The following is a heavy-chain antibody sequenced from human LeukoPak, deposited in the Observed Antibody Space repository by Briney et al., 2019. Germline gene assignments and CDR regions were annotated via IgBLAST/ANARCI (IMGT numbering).Heavy chain of an antibody. V-gene: IGHV3-48*04. CDR2: ISSSGSTI. Sequence: GGSLRLSCAASGFTFSSYAMSWVRQAPGKGLEWVSYISSSGSTIYYADSVKGRFTISRDNAKNSLYLQMNSLRAEDTAVYYCASLSGYDKRGPFDYWGQGTLVTVSS. CDR3: ASLSGYDKRGPFDY. CDR1: GFTFSSYA. D-gene: IGHD5-12*01. J-gene: IGHJ4*02.